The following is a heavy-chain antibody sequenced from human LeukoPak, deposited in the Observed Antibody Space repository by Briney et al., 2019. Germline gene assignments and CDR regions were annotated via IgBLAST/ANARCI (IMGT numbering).Heavy chain of an antibody. D-gene: IGHD1-26*01. J-gene: IGHJ4*02. CDR1: GFTFSSYS. CDR3: ARDSRLVGTNFDY. V-gene: IGHV3-21*01. Sequence: GGSLRLSCAASGFTFSSYSMNWVLQAPGKGLEWVSSISSSSSYIYYADSVKGRFTISRDNAKNSLYLQMNSLRAEDTAVYYCARDSRLVGTNFDYWGQGTLVTVSS. CDR2: ISSSSSYI.